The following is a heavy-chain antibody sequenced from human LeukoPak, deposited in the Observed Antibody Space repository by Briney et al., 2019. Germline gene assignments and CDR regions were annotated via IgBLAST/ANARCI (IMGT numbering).Heavy chain of an antibody. V-gene: IGHV3-23*01. CDR3: AKAYSSGCLDY. CDR2: ISGSGGST. J-gene: IGHJ4*02. Sequence: PGGSLRLCCAASGFTFSSNAMNWVRQAPGKGLEWVSAISGSGGSTYYADSVKGRFTISRDNSKNTLCLQMNSLRAEDTAVYYCAKAYSSGCLDYWGQGTLVTVSS. D-gene: IGHD6-19*01. CDR1: GFTFSSNA.